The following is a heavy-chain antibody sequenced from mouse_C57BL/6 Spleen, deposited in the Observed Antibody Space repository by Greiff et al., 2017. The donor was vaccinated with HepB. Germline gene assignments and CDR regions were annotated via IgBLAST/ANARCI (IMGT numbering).Heavy chain of an antibody. J-gene: IGHJ2*01. V-gene: IGHV3-6*01. Sequence: DVKLQESGPGLVKPSQSLSLTCSVTGYSITSGYYWNWIRQFPGNKLEWMGYISYDGSNNYNPSLKNRISITRDTSKNQFFLKLNSVTTEDTATYYCAREGPYYFDYWGQGTTLTVSS. CDR3: AREGPYYFDY. CDR2: ISYDGSN. CDR1: GYSITSGYY.